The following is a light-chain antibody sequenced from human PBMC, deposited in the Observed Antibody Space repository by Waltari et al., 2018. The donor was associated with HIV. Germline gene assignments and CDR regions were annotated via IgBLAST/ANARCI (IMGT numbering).Light chain of an antibody. Sequence: QSVLTQPPPVSWTPGQRLTIPCSVTTSNSGSNFFYWYPKFPGTAPKLLIYRRRQRPSGVPDRFSGSKSGTSASLAISGIHSGDEADYYCASWDDSLNGWVFGGGTRLTVL. V-gene: IGLV1-47*01. J-gene: IGLJ3*02. CDR3: ASWDDSLNGWV. CDR2: RRR. CDR1: TSNSGSNF.